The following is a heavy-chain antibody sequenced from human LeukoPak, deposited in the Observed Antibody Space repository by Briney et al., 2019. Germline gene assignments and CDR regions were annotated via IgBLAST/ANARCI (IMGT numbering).Heavy chain of an antibody. J-gene: IGHJ4*02. Sequence: GGSLRLSCAASGFSFHYYAMHWVRQAPGKGLEWVAVISYDGANEYYADSVKGRLTISRDNSKNTLYMEMSSLRPEDTAVYYCARPIGNGSGSYYFPYWGQGTLVTVSS. CDR1: GFSFHYYA. D-gene: IGHD3-10*01. CDR3: ARPIGNGSGSYYFPY. V-gene: IGHV3-30-3*01. CDR2: ISYDGANE.